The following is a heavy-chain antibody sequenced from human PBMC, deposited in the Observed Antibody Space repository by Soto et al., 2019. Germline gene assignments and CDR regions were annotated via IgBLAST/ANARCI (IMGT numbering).Heavy chain of an antibody. CDR1: GFTFSSYA. J-gene: IGHJ4*02. CDR3: EKALAAAAAPNDY. D-gene: IGHD6-13*01. CDR2: ISGSGGST. V-gene: IGHV3-23*01. Sequence: GVSLSLSCAASGFTFSSYAMSWVRQAPGKGLEWVSAISGSGGSTYYADSVKGRFTISRDNSKNTLYLQMNSLRAEDTAVYYCEKALAAAAAPNDYWGQGSLVTVSS.